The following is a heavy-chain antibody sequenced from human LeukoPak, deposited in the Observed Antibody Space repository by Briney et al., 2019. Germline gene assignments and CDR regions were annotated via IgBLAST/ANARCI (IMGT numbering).Heavy chain of an antibody. CDR3: ARSYCSSTSCSSSSYYYYYMDV. J-gene: IGHJ6*03. CDR2: IHHTGST. CDR1: GAPISKYY. V-gene: IGHV4-59*12. Sequence: SETLSLTCTVSGAPISKYYWNWIRQPPGKGLEWIGYIHHTGSTDCNPSLKSRVTISVDTSKNQFALELSSVTAADTAVYYCARSYCSSTSCSSSSYYYYYMDVWGKGTTVTVSS. D-gene: IGHD2-2*01.